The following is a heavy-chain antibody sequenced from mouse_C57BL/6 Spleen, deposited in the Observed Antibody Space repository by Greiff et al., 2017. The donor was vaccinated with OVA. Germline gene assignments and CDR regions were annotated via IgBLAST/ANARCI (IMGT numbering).Heavy chain of an antibody. D-gene: IGHD2-3*01. CDR3: ARSDDGYYYAMDY. J-gene: IGHJ4*01. CDR2: IYPGDGDT. Sequence: QVQLQQSGPELVKPGASVKISCKASGYAFSSSWMNWVEQRPGKGLEWIGRIYPGDGDTNYNGKFKGKATLTADKSSSTAYMQLSSLTSEDSAVYFCARSDDGYYYAMDYWGQGTSVTVSS. CDR1: GYAFSSSW. V-gene: IGHV1-82*01.